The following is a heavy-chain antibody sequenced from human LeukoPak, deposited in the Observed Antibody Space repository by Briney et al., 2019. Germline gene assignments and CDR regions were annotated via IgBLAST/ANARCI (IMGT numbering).Heavy chain of an antibody. Sequence: SETLSLTCTVSGVSISSSDYDWGWIREPGGKGLEWIGSIYYSGRTYYNTPLKIRLTISEATSKNQFSLKLSFVTAADSAVYYCARHRTAINQYGPYHAFDIWGQGTMVTVSS. CDR3: ARHRTAINQYGPYHAFDI. V-gene: IGHV4-39*01. J-gene: IGHJ3*02. D-gene: IGHD3-10*01. CDR1: GVSISSSDYD. CDR2: IYYSGRT.